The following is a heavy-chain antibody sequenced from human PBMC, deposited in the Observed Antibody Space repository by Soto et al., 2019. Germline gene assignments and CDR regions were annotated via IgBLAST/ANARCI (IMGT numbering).Heavy chain of an antibody. V-gene: IGHV1-8*01. CDR1: GYTFTSYD. J-gene: IGHJ4*02. CDR3: SRDDSDWFFN. Sequence: ASVKVSCKASGYTFTSYDINWVRQATGQGLEWMGWMNPNSGNTGYAQKFQGRVTMTRNTSISTAYMELSSQESEDTAVYYCSRDDSDWFFNWGRGTLVTVSS. D-gene: IGHD3-9*01. CDR2: MNPNSGNT.